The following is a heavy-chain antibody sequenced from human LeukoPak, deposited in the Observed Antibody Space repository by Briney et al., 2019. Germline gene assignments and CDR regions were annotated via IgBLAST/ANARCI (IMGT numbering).Heavy chain of an antibody. Sequence: PGGSLRLSCAASGFTFSSYEMNWVRQAPGKGLEWVSYISSSGSTMYCADSVKGRFTISRDNAKNSLYLQMNSLRAEDTAVYYCARRYCSSTSCFPAEYFQHWGQGTLVTVSS. V-gene: IGHV3-48*03. J-gene: IGHJ1*01. CDR3: ARRYCSSTSCFPAEYFQH. D-gene: IGHD2-2*01. CDR1: GFTFSSYE. CDR2: ISSSGSTM.